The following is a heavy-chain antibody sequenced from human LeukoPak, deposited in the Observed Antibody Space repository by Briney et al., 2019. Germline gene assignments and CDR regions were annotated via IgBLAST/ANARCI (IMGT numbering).Heavy chain of an antibody. D-gene: IGHD2-8*01. CDR1: GFTFSSHS. CDR2: ISSSSSYI. J-gene: IGHJ5*02. Sequence: PGGSLRLSCAASGFTFSSHSMNWVCQAPGKGLEWVSSISSSSSYIYYADSVKGRFTISRDNAKNSLYLQMNSLRAEDTSVYYCARDICTNGVCLDWFDPWGQGTLVTVSS. CDR3: ARDICTNGVCLDWFDP. V-gene: IGHV3-21*01.